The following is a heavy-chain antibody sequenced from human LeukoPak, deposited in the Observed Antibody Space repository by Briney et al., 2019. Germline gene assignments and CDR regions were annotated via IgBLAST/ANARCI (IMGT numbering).Heavy chain of an antibody. Sequence: ASVKLSCKASGYTFTSYGISWVRQAPGQGLECMGWISSYNGNTNYAQTPQGRVTMTTHTSTSTAYMELRSMRSDDTAVYYRARANRVRYYYDSSGNDYYMDVWGKGTTVTDSS. D-gene: IGHD3-22*01. CDR1: GYTFTSYG. J-gene: IGHJ6*03. V-gene: IGHV1-18*01. CDR3: ARANRVRYYYDSSGNDYYMDV. CDR2: ISSYNGNT.